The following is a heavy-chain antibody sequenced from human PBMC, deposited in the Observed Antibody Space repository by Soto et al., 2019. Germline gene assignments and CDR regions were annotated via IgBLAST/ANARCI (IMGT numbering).Heavy chain of an antibody. V-gene: IGHV3-7*03. D-gene: IGHD3-3*01. CDR2: IKEDGSER. J-gene: IGHJ4*02. Sequence: GSLRLSCAVSGFSFGSYWMSWVRQAPGKGLEWLASIKEDGSERYYLDSVKGRFTISRDNAKDSLSLQMNSLRGEDTAFYYCARDVGPVTIFGEALSGYFDFWGQGTLVTVSS. CDR3: ARDVGPVTIFGEALSGYFDF. CDR1: GFSFGSYW.